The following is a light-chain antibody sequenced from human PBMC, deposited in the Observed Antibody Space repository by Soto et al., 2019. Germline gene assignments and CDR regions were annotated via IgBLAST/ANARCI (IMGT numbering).Light chain of an antibody. J-gene: IGKJ4*01. Sequence: EIVMTQSPATLSVSPGERATLSCRASQSVYSNLAWYRQKPGQPPRLLIYRASTRATGIPDRFTGSGSGTDFTLTISRLEPEDFAVYYCQQYESSPLTFGGGTKVEIK. CDR1: QSVYSN. CDR2: RAS. V-gene: IGKV3-20*01. CDR3: QQYESSPLT.